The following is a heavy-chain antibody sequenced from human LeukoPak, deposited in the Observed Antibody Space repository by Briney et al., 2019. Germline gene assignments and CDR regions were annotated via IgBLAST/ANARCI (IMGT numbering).Heavy chain of an antibody. V-gene: IGHV1-46*01. CDR2: INPSGGST. Sequence: ASVKVSCKASGYTFTSYYMHWVRQAPGQGLEWMGIINPSGGSTSYAQKFQGRVTMTRDTSTSTVYMELSSLRPEDTAVYYCARSASQTYYDFWSGYSAFDYWGQGTLVTVSS. D-gene: IGHD3-3*01. CDR3: ARSASQTYYDFWSGYSAFDY. J-gene: IGHJ4*02. CDR1: GYTFTSYY.